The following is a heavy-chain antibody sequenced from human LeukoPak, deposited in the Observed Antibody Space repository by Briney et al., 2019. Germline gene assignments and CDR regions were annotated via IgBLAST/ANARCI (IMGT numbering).Heavy chain of an antibody. CDR1: GFSISSDYY. CDR3: ARAPARYYFDY. D-gene: IGHD3-3*01. CDR2: IYHAGST. J-gene: IGHJ4*02. Sequence: SETLSLTCRVSGFSISSDYYWGWIRQPPGKGLEWIVVIYHAGSTYYNPSLKSRVIISEDTSNNQFSLELTSVTAADTAVYFCARAPARYYFDYWGQGTLVTVSS. V-gene: IGHV4-38-2*02.